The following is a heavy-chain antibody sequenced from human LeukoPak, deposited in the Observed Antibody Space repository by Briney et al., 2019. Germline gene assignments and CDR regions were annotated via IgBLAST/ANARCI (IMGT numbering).Heavy chain of an antibody. CDR1: GFTFSSYS. J-gene: IGHJ3*02. V-gene: IGHV3-48*04. Sequence: GGSLRLSCAASGFTFSSYSMNWVRQAPGKGLEWVSYISSSSTIYYADSVKGRFTISRDNAKNSLYLQMNSLRAEDTAVYYCARAPSMVDAFDIWGQGTMVTVSS. D-gene: IGHD3-10*01. CDR2: ISSSSTI. CDR3: ARAPSMVDAFDI.